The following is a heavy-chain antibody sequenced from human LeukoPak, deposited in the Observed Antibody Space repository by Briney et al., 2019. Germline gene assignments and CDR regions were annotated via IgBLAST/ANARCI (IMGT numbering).Heavy chain of an antibody. CDR1: GYTFTSYA. CDR2: INAGNGNT. D-gene: IGHD2-15*01. V-gene: IGHV1-3*01. CDR3: ARDSLGYWYYGMDV. J-gene: IGHJ6*02. Sequence: GASVKVSCKASGYTFTSYAMHWVRQAPGQRLEWMGWINAGNGNTKYSQKFQGRVTITRDTSASTAYMELSSLRSEDTAVYYCARDSLGYWYYGMDVWGQGTTVTVSS.